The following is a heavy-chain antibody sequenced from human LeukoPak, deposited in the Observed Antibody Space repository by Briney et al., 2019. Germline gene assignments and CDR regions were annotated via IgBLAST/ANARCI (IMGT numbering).Heavy chain of an antibody. CDR1: GFTFSSYA. V-gene: IGHV3-23*01. CDR3: AKDRDYDSSGYYYLSFDY. CDR2: ISGSGGST. J-gene: IGHJ4*02. Sequence: GGSLRLSCAASGFTFSSYAMSWVRQAPGKGLEWVSAISGSGGSTYYADSVKGRFTISRDNSKNTLYLQMNSLRAEDTAVYYCAKDRDYDSSGYYYLSFDYWGQGTPVTVSS. D-gene: IGHD3-22*01.